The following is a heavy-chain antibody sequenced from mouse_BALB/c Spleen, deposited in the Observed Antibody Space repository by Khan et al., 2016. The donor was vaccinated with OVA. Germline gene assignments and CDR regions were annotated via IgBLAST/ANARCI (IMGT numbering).Heavy chain of an antibody. J-gene: IGHJ3*01. CDR1: GFTFSTDA. D-gene: IGHD1-1*01. CDR2: NSSGGDYI. V-gene: IGHV5-9-3*01. CDR3: VRHNYGPVAY. Sequence: EVELVESGGDLVKPGGSLKLSCSASGFTFSTDAMSWVRQTPEKRMEGGATNSSGGDYIYYPDSVKGRFPISRDNAKNNLYRQMSSLSSEDTATYYCVRHNYGPVAYCGQATLATVSA.